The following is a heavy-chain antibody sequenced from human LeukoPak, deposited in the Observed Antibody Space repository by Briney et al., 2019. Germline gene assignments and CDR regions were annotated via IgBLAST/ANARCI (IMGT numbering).Heavy chain of an antibody. V-gene: IGHV5-51*01. CDR1: GYSFTSYW. CDR3: ARLYLPYTSAWYGSAFDI. D-gene: IGHD6-13*01. Sequence: GESLKISCKSSGYSFTSYWIAWVRQMPGKGLEWMGILYPGDSDTRYSPSFQGQVPISADRSITTAYLQWSSLKASDTAMYYCARLYLPYTSAWYGSAFDIWGQGTMVTVSS. CDR2: LYPGDSDT. J-gene: IGHJ3*02.